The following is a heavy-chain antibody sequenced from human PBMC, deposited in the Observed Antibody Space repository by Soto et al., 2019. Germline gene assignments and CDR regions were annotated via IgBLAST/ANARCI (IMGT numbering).Heavy chain of an antibody. V-gene: IGHV4-34*01. J-gene: IGHJ5*02. CDR3: ARAALRDIVVVPAAIRKGRWFDP. D-gene: IGHD2-2*01. CDR2: INHSGST. CDR1: GGSFSGYY. Sequence: SETLSLTCAVYGGSFSGYYWSWIRQPPGKGLEWIGEINHSGSTNYNPSLKSRVTIPVEKSKNQFSLKLSSVTAADTAVYYCARAALRDIVVVPAAIRKGRWFDPWGQGTLVTVSS.